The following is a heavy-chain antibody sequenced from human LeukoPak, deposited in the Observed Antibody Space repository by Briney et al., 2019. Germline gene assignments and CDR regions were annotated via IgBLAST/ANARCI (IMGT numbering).Heavy chain of an antibody. J-gene: IGHJ4*02. CDR3: ARDRWELRSVYYFDY. D-gene: IGHD1-26*01. Sequence: PGGSLRLSCAASGFTFSNHYMSWVRQAPGKGLEWVANIKPDGSEKECVDSVKGRFTISRDNARNSLYLQMDSLRAEDTAVYYRARDRWELRSVYYFDYWGQGTLVTVSS. CDR2: IKPDGSEK. CDR1: GFTFSNHY. V-gene: IGHV3-7*01.